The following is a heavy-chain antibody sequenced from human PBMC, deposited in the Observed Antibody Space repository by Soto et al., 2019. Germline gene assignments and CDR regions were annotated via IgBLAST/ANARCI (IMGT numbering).Heavy chain of an antibody. Sequence: QVQLQQWGAGLLKPSETLSLTCAVYGGSFSGYYWSWIRQPPGKGLEWIGEINHSGSTNYNPSLKSRVTISVDTSKNQFSLKLSSVTAADTAVYYCARHFDSSGYYYGTDAFDIWGQGTMVTVSS. CDR1: GGSFSGYY. V-gene: IGHV4-34*01. D-gene: IGHD3-22*01. J-gene: IGHJ3*02. CDR3: ARHFDSSGYYYGTDAFDI. CDR2: INHSGST.